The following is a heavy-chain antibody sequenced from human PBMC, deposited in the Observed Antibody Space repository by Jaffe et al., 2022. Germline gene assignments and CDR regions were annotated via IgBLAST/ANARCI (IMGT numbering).Heavy chain of an antibody. J-gene: IGHJ3*02. V-gene: IGHV4-61*02. CDR1: GGSISSGSYY. CDR2: IYTSGST. Sequence: QVQLQESGPGLVKPSQTLSLTCTVSGGSISSGSYYWSWIRQPAGKGLEWIGRIYTSGSTNYNPSLKSRVTISVDTSKNQFSLKLSSVTAADTAVYYCARATAHGTFDIWGQGTMVTVSS. CDR3: ARATAHGTFDI. D-gene: IGHD4-17*01.